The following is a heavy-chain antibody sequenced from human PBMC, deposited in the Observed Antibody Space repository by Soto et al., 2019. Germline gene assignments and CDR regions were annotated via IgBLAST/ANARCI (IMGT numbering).Heavy chain of an antibody. CDR3: ARDPEYSSSPLRGPYGMDV. J-gene: IGHJ6*02. Sequence: AVKVSCKASGGTFSSYAISWVRQAPGQGLEWMGGSIPIFGTANYAQKFQGRVTITADESTSTAYMELSSLRSEDTAVYYCARDPEYSSSPLRGPYGMDVWGQGTTVTVSS. CDR1: GGTFSSYA. D-gene: IGHD6-6*01. V-gene: IGHV1-69*13. CDR2: SIPIFGTA.